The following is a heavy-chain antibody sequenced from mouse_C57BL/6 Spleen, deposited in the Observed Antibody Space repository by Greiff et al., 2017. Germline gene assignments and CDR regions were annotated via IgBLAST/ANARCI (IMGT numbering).Heavy chain of an antibody. CDR3: ARADDGYYVRYFDY. V-gene: IGHV1-53*01. J-gene: IGHJ2*01. CDR2: INPSNGGT. D-gene: IGHD2-3*01. CDR1: GYTFTSYW. Sequence: VQLQQPGTELVKPGASVKLSCKASGYTFTSYWMHWVKQRPGQGLEWIGNINPSNGGTNYNEKFKGKATLTVDKSSSTAYMQLSSLTSEDTAVYYGARADDGYYVRYFDYWGQGTTLTVSS.